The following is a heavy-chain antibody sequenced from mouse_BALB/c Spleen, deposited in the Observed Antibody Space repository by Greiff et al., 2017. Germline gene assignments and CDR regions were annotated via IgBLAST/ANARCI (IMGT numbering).Heavy chain of an antibody. J-gene: IGHJ1*01. Sequence: VKLQQSGAELVRPGTSVKVSCKASGYAFTNYLIEWVKQRPGQGLEWIGVINPGSGGTNYNEKFKGKATLTADKSSSTAYMQLSSLTSDDSAVYFCARGRGSSYDWYFDVWGAGTTVTVSS. V-gene: IGHV1-54*03. CDR2: INPGSGGT. CDR1: GYAFTNYL. D-gene: IGHD1-1*01. CDR3: ARGRGSSYDWYFDV.